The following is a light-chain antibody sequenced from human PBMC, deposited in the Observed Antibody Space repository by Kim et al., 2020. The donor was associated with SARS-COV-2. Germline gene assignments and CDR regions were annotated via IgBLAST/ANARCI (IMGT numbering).Light chain of an antibody. Sequence: DIVMTQSPATLSVSPGERATLSCRASQSVSSNLAWYQQKPGQAPRLLVYGASTRATGIPTRFSGSGSGTEFTLTISSLQSEDFALYYCQSCRYRHPWTFG. CDR2: GAS. CDR1: QSVSSN. V-gene: IGKV3-15*01. J-gene: IGKJ2*01. CDR3: QSCRYRHPWT.